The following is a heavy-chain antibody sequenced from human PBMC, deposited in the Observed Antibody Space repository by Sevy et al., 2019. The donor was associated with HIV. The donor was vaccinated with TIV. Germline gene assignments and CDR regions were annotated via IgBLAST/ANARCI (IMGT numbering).Heavy chain of an antibody. J-gene: IGHJ5*02. CDR3: AREGRQYYYDSSGYPISGNWFDP. Sequence: GGSLRLSCAASGFTFSSYWMSWVRQAPGKGLEWVANIKQDGSEKYYVNSVKGRFNISKDNAKNSLYLQMNSLRAEDTAVYYCAREGRQYYYDSSGYPISGNWFDPWGQGTLVTVSS. D-gene: IGHD3-22*01. CDR2: IKQDGSEK. CDR1: GFTFSSYW. V-gene: IGHV3-7*03.